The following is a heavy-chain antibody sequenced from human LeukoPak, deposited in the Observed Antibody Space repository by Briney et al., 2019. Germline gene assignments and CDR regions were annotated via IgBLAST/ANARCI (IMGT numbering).Heavy chain of an antibody. J-gene: IGHJ4*02. CDR1: GYTFTSYG. CDR3: ARDTPTLGYCSSTSCYLFDY. D-gene: IGHD2-2*01. V-gene: IGHV1-18*01. Sequence: GASVKVSCKASGYTFTSYGISWVRQAPGQGLEWMGWISAYNGNTNYAQKLQGRVTMTTDTSTSTAYMELRSLRSDDTAVYYCARDTPTLGYCSSTSCYLFDYWGQGTLATVSS. CDR2: ISAYNGNT.